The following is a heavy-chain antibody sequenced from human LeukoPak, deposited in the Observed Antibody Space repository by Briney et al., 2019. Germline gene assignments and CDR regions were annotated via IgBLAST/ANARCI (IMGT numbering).Heavy chain of an antibody. Sequence: ASVKVSCKASGYTFTSYGISWVRQAPGQGLEWMGWISAYNGNTNYAQKLQGRVTMTTDTSTSTDYMELRSLRSDDTAVYYCARENYDILTGYYYRNDAFDIWGQGTMVTVSS. D-gene: IGHD3-9*01. J-gene: IGHJ3*02. CDR2: ISAYNGNT. V-gene: IGHV1-18*01. CDR3: ARENYDILTGYYYRNDAFDI. CDR1: GYTFTSYG.